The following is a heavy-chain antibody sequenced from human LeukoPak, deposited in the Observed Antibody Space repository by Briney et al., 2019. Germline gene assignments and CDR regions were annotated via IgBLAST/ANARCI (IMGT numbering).Heavy chain of an antibody. J-gene: IGHJ4*02. Sequence: ASVKVSXKASGYTFTSYGISWVRQAPAQGLERMGWISAYNGNTKYAQKLQGRVTMTTDTSTSTAYMELSSLRSEDTAVYYCARGLVGYPFDYWGQGTLVTVSS. D-gene: IGHD6-19*01. V-gene: IGHV1-18*01. CDR1: GYTFTSYG. CDR3: ARGLVGYPFDY. CDR2: ISAYNGNT.